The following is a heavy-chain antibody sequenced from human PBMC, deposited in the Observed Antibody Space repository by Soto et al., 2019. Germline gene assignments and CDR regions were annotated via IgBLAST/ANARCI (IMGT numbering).Heavy chain of an antibody. J-gene: IGHJ4*02. CDR2: ISGDGGST. CDR3: AKVPPGCGGDCYIDY. V-gene: IGHV3-43*02. CDR1: GFTFDDYA. D-gene: IGHD2-21*02. Sequence: GGSLRLSCAASGFTFDDYAMHWVRQAPGKGLEWVSLISGDGGSTYYADSVKGRFTISRDNSKNSLYLQMNSLRTEDTAVYYCAKVPPGCGGDCYIDYWGQGTLVTVSS.